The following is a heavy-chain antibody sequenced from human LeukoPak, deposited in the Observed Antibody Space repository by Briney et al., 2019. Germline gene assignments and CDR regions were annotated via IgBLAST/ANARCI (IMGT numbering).Heavy chain of an antibody. CDR1: GYTFTSYG. CDR2: IIPIIGIA. J-gene: IGHJ5*02. D-gene: IGHD2-15*01. Sequence: ASVKVSCKAPGYTFTSYGISWVRQAPGQGLEWMGRIIPIIGIANYAQKFQGRVTITADMSTSTVYMELSSLRSEDTAVYYCARAGSCNGGSCSGRLDPWGQGTLVTVSS. CDR3: ARAGSCNGGSCSGRLDP. V-gene: IGHV1-69*04.